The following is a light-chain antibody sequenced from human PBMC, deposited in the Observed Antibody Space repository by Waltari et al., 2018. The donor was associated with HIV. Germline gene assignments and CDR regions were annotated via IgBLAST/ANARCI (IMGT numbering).Light chain of an antibody. Sequence: QSALTQPASVSGSPGQSITIPCTGTSSDLGSYNLVSWYQQHPGKAPKLLIYEGSKRPSGVSNRFSGSKSGNTASLTISGLQAEDEADYYCCSYAGSSTLEVFGGGTKLTVL. CDR2: EGS. V-gene: IGLV2-23*01. J-gene: IGLJ2*01. CDR3: CSYAGSSTLEV. CDR1: SSDLGSYNL.